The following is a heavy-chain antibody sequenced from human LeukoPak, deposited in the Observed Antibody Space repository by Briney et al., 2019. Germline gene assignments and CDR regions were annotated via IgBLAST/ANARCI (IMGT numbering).Heavy chain of an antibody. CDR2: ISAGGGST. D-gene: IGHD5/OR15-5a*01. CDR1: GFTFSTYA. CDR3: AKKVGLVSAPLYYFDV. Sequence: GGSLRLSCPVSGFTFSTYAMSWVRLAPGKGLEWVSVISAGGGSTYYADSVKGRFTISRDNSKNTLFLQMNSLRAEDTAIYYCAKKVGLVSAPLYYFDVWGQGTLVTVSS. J-gene: IGHJ4*02. V-gene: IGHV3-23*01.